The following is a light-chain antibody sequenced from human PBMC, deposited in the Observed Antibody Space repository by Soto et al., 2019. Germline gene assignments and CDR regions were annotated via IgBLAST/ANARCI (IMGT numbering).Light chain of an antibody. CDR1: QSVSSY. V-gene: IGKV3-11*01. Sequence: IVLTQIPVTLPLSPVERATLSCRASQSVSSYLAWYQQKPGQAPRLLIYDASNRATGIPARFSGRGSGTDFTLTISSLEPEDFAVYYCQQRSNWPRTFCQGTKVDIK. CDR3: QQRSNWPRT. CDR2: DAS. J-gene: IGKJ1*01.